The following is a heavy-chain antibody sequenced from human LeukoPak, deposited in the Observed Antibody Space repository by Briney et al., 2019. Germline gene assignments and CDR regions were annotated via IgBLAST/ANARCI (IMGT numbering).Heavy chain of an antibody. V-gene: IGHV3-23*01. D-gene: IGHD1-1*01. CDR1: GFTFSSYW. CDR3: AKDGKSAIYPYYLDY. J-gene: IGHJ4*02. Sequence: GGSLRLSCAASGFTFSSYWMHWVRQAPGKGLEWVSDISGSGGSTYYADSVKGRFTISRDNSKNTLYLQMNSLRAEDTAVYYCAKDGKSAIYPYYLDYWGQGTLVTVSS. CDR2: ISGSGGST.